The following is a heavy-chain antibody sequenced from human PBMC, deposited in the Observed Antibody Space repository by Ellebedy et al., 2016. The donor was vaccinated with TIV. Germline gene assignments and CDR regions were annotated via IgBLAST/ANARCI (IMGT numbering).Heavy chain of an antibody. CDR1: DDSFGSSRLS. J-gene: IGHJ4*02. V-gene: IGHV4-39*07. CDR3: AEGRSGWYYFDY. CDR2: IYFIGHT. D-gene: IGHD6-19*01. Sequence: SETLSLTCTVSDDSFGSSRLSWGWIRQPPGKGLEWIGNIYFIGHTYYNPSLRGRVTISLDGPQSQFSLRLTSVTAADTAVYYCAEGRSGWYYFDYWGQGTPITVSS.